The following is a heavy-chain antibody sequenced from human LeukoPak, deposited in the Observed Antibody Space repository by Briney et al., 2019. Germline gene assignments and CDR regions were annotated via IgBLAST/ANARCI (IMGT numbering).Heavy chain of an antibody. CDR3: ARVKDPGGYYYYYYMDV. CDR1: GGSFSGHY. CDR2: INHSGGT. J-gene: IGHJ6*03. V-gene: IGHV4-34*01. Sequence: PSETLSLTCAVYGGSFSGHYWSWIRQPPGKGLEWIGEINHSGGTKYNPSLKSRVTISVDTSKNQFSLKLSSVTAADTAMYYCARVKDPGGYYYYYYMDVWGKGTTVTVSS. D-gene: IGHD3-16*01.